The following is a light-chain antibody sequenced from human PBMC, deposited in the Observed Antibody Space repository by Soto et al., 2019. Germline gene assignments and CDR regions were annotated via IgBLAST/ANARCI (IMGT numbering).Light chain of an antibody. J-gene: IGKJ5*01. CDR3: QHYYSYLT. V-gene: IGKV1-8*01. CDR2: AAS. Sequence: AIRMTQSPSSFSASTGDRVTITCRASQGISSYLAWYQQKPGKAPKLLIYAASTLQSGVLSRFSGSGSGTDFTLTISCLQSEDFATYYCQHYYSYLTFGQGTRLEIK. CDR1: QGISSY.